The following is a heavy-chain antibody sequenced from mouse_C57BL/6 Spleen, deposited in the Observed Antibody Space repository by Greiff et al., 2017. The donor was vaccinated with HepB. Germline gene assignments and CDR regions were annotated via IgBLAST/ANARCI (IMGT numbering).Heavy chain of an antibody. V-gene: IGHV1-53*01. Sequence: QVQLQQPGAELVKPGASVKLSCKASGYTFTSYWMHWVKQRPGQGLEWIGNINPSNGGTNYNEKFKSKATLTVDKSSSTAYMQLSSLTSEDSAVYYCARPLYGYDQAWFAYWGQGTLVTVSA. CDR2: INPSNGGT. CDR1: GYTFTSYW. D-gene: IGHD2-2*01. CDR3: ARPLYGYDQAWFAY. J-gene: IGHJ3*01.